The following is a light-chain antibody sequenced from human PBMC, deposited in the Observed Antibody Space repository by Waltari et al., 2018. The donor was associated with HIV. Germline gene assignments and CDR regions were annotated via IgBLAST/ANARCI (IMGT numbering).Light chain of an antibody. J-gene: IGLJ3*02. V-gene: IGLV1-44*01. CDR3: AAWDDSLNGNWV. CDR2: SNN. Sequence: QYVLTQPPSASGTPGHRVTISCSGSSSNIGSNTVNWYQQLPGTAPKLLIYSNNQRPSGVPDRFSGSRSGTSASLAISGLQSEDEADYYCAAWDDSLNGNWVFGGGTKLTVL. CDR1: SSNIGSNT.